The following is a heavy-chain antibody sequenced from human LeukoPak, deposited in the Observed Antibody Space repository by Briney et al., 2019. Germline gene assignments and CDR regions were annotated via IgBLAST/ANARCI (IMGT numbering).Heavy chain of an antibody. CDR3: AKGSMGRCSGNSCYSVY. V-gene: IGHV3-30*18. CDR1: GFTFSNYG. J-gene: IGHJ4*02. Sequence: GGSLRLSCAASGFTFSNYGMHWVRQAPGKGLEWVAVISYDGSNKYYADSVKCRFTISRDNSKNTLYLQMNSLRVEDTAVYYCAKGSMGRCSGNSCYSVYWGQGTLVTVSS. CDR2: ISYDGSNK. D-gene: IGHD5-12*01.